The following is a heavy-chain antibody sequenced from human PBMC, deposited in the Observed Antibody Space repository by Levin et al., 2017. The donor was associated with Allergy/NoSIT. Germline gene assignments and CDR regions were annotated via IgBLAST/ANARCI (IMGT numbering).Heavy chain of an antibody. CDR3: TTDLRESYYNN. CDR1: GITFINAW. CDR2: IKSKYHGATT. Sequence: GESLKISCAASGITFINAWLSWVRQAPGKGLEWVGRIKSKYHGATTEYPAPVKGRFTISRDDSKDTLYLQMNSLKSEDSAVYYCTTDLRESYYNNWGQGTLVTVSS. J-gene: IGHJ4*02. D-gene: IGHD3-10*01. V-gene: IGHV3-15*01.